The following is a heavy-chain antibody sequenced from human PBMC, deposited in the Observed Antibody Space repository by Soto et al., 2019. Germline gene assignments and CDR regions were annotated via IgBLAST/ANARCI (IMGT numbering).Heavy chain of an antibody. Sequence: SETLSLTCTVSGGFNGSFYWSWIRQPPGKGLEWIGHIYYSGDTNYNPSLKSRVTMSVDTSKKQFSLKLSALTAADTAVYYCARMYSNGWPAYFDLWGRGTLVTVSS. CDR2: IYYSGDT. V-gene: IGHV4-59*01. CDR3: ARMYSNGWPAYFDL. CDR1: GGFNGSFY. D-gene: IGHD6-19*01. J-gene: IGHJ2*01.